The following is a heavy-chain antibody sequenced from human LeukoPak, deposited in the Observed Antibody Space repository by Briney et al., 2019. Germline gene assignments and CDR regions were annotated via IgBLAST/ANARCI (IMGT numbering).Heavy chain of an antibody. V-gene: IGHV3-7*05. CDR2: IKQDGSEK. J-gene: IGHJ4*02. Sequence: PGGSLRLSCAASGFTFSNYWMTWVRQAPGKGLEWVANIKQDGSEKYYVDSVKGRFTISRDNARNSLFLQMNSLRADDTAVYYCARDLDYWGQGTLVTVSS. CDR1: GFTFSNYW. CDR3: ARDLDY.